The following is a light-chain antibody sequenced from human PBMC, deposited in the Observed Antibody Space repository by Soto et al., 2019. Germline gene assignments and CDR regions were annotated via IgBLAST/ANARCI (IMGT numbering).Light chain of an antibody. CDR1: QSVSSSY. V-gene: IGKV3-20*01. CDR3: QQYGSSPTT. J-gene: IGKJ5*01. Sequence: EIVLTQSPSTLSLSPGDRATLSCRASQSVSSSYLAWYQQKPGQAPRLXSYGASSRATGIPDRFSGSGSGTDFTLTISRLEPEDFEVYYCQQYGSSPTTFGQGTRLEIK. CDR2: GAS.